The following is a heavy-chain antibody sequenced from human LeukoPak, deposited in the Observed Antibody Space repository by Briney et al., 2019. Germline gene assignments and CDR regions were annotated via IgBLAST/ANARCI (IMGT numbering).Heavy chain of an antibody. Sequence: SVKVSCKASGGSFNSYVITWVRQAPGQGLEWMGRIIPILDVANFAQKFQGRVTITADKSTNTAHMELSSLRSEDTAVYYCTREGVYSPDPSSYHRDAFDIWGQGTVVTVSS. CDR3: TREGVYSPDPSSYHRDAFDI. CDR1: GGSFNSYV. V-gene: IGHV1-69*04. CDR2: IIPILDVA. J-gene: IGHJ3*02. D-gene: IGHD3-16*02.